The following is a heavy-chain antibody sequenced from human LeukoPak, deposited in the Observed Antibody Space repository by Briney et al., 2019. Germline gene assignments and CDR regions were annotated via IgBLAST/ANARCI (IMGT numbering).Heavy chain of an antibody. CDR3: ARVGYSGYGYYFDN. Sequence: PSETLSLTCTVSGGSISSYYWRWIRQPPGKGLEWIGYIYYSGSTNYNPSLKSRVTLSVDTSKSQFSLKLSSVTAADTAVYYCARVGYSGYGYYFDNWGQGTLVTVSS. J-gene: IGHJ4*02. D-gene: IGHD5-12*01. CDR1: GGSISSYY. CDR2: IYYSGST. V-gene: IGHV4-59*01.